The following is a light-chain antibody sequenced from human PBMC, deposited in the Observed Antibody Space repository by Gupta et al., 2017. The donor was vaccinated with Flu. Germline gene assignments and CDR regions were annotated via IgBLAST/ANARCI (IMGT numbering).Light chain of an antibody. CDR2: WAS. CDR3: HQYYSSPPA. CDR1: QSPLYPPHTKNY. J-gene: IGKJ1*01. V-gene: IGKV4-1*01. Sequence: DTLITQSPASLAVSLGERAAINCKSSQSPLYPPHTKNYLAWDKKKPGQPPKLVISWASTGEAGVPEGLSGSGAGKDFTLTICSRQAEDVAVYCCHQYYSSPPAFGKGTKVEIK.